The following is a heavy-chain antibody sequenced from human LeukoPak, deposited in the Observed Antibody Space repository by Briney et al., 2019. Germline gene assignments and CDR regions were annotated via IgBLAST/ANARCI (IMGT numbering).Heavy chain of an antibody. Sequence: ASVKVSCKASGYTFTSYGISWVRQAPGQGLEWMGWINPNSGGTNYAQKFQGRVTMTKDMSISTAYMELSRLNSDDTAVYYCARDEPGRYISGWSHHPRDYWGQGTLVTVSS. J-gene: IGHJ4*02. D-gene: IGHD6-19*01. CDR2: INPNSGGT. CDR3: ARDEPGRYISGWSHHPRDY. CDR1: GYTFTSYG. V-gene: IGHV1-2*02.